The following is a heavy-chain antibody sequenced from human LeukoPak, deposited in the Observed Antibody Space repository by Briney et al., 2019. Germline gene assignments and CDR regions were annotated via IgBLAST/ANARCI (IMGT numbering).Heavy chain of an antibody. Sequence: SETLSLTCAVYGGSFSGYYWSWIRQPPGKGLEWIGEINHSGSTNYNPSLKSRVTISVDTSKNQFSLKLSSVTAADTAVYYCARGGGCSGGSCYYMDVWGKGTTVTVSS. V-gene: IGHV4-34*01. CDR3: ARGGGCSGGSCYYMDV. CDR1: GGSFSGYY. J-gene: IGHJ6*03. D-gene: IGHD2-15*01. CDR2: INHSGST.